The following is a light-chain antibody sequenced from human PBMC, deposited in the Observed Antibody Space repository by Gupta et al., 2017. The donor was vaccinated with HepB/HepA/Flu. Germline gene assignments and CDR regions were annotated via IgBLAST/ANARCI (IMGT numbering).Light chain of an antibody. CDR1: ALPKQY. V-gene: IGLV3-25*03. CDR2: KDS. Sequence: SYELTQPPSVSVSPGQTARSTCSGNALPKQYAYWYQPKPGQAPVLVIYKDSERPSGIPERFSGSSSGTTVTLTISGVQAEDEADYYCQSADSSGTPNWVFGGGTKLTVL. J-gene: IGLJ3*02. CDR3: QSADSSGTPNWV.